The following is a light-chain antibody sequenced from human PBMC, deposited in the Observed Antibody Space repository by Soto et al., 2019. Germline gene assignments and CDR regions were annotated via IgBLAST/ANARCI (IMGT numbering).Light chain of an antibody. CDR3: SSYVGSNNFV. CDR2: EVS. CDR1: SSDVGGYNY. Sequence: QSALTQPPSASRSPGQSVTISCTGTSSDVGGYNYVSWYQQHPGKAPKLMIYEVSERPSGVPDRFSGSKSGNTASLTVSGLQADDEADYYCSSYVGSNNFVFGTGTKVTV. J-gene: IGLJ1*01. V-gene: IGLV2-8*02.